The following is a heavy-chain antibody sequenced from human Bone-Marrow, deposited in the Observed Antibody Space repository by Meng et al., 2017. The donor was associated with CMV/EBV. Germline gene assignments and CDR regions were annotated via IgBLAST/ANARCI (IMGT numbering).Heavy chain of an antibody. J-gene: IGHJ4*02. CDR3: ARLTGTMAWTFDY. V-gene: IGHV3-30*02. CDR2: IRYDGSNK. Sequence: GGSLRLSCAASRFTFSSYGMHWVRQAPGKGLEWVAFIRYDGSNKYYADSVKGRFTISRDNSKNTLYLQMNSLRAEDTAVYYCARLTGTMAWTFDYWGQGTLVTVSS. D-gene: IGHD7-27*01. CDR1: RFTFSSYG.